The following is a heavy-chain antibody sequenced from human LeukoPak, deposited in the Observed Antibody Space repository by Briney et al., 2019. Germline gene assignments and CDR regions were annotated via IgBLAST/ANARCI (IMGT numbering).Heavy chain of an antibody. CDR1: GFTFSSYA. Sequence: GGSLRLSCAASGFTFSSYAMTWVRQAPGKGLEWVSVIYSGGSTYYADSVKGRFTISRDNSKNTLYLQMNSLRAEDTAVYYCARDGVVTPNYYYYGMDVWGQGTTVTVSS. D-gene: IGHD3-3*01. J-gene: IGHJ6*02. CDR2: IYSGGST. V-gene: IGHV3-66*01. CDR3: ARDGVVTPNYYYYGMDV.